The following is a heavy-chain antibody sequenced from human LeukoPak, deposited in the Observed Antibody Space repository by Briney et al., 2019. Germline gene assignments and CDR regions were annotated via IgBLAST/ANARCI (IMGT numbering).Heavy chain of an antibody. V-gene: IGHV3-21*01. J-gene: IGHJ4*02. Sequence: PGGSLRLSCAASGFTFSSYSMNWVRQAPGKGLEWVSSISSSSSYIYYADSVKGRFTISRDDAKNSLYLQMNSLRAEDTAVYYCARGRGAVAGILHRPPANFDYWGQGTLVTVSS. CDR3: ARGRGAVAGILHRPPANFDY. CDR1: GFTFSSYS. D-gene: IGHD6-19*01. CDR2: ISSSSSYI.